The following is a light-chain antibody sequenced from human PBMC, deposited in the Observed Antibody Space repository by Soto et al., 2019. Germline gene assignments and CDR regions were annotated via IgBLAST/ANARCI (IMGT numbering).Light chain of an antibody. J-gene: IGKJ3*01. Sequence: DIQLTQSPSSLSASVGDRVSFTCRASQGIRNDLAWFQQKAGKAPRRLICGASSLQSGVPNRFSGSGSGTDFTLTLSSLQPEXFATYYCQESYSTPSVTFGPGTKVDIK. CDR3: QESYSTPSVT. CDR1: QGIRND. V-gene: IGKV1-39*01. CDR2: GAS.